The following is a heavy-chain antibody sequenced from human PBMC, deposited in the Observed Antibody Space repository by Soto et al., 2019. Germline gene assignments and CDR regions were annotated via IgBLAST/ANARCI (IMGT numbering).Heavy chain of an antibody. CDR2: TYYRSKWYN. CDR3: TRLIGNSWLDS. Sequence: PSQTLSLTCAISVDSVSTNDATWDWIRQSPSRGLEWLGRTYYRSKWYNDYAESVKGRITINPDTFNNQLSLHLNSVTPDDTAVYYCTRLIGNSWLDSWGQGTLVTVSS. J-gene: IGHJ5*01. D-gene: IGHD2-8*01. V-gene: IGHV6-1*01. CDR1: VDSVSTNDAT.